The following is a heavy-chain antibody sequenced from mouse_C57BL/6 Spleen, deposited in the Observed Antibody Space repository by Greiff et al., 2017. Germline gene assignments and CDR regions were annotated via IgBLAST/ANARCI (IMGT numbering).Heavy chain of an antibody. Sequence: EVQVVESGGGLVKPGGSLKLSCAASGFTFSSYAMSWVRQTPEKRLEWVATISDGGSYTYYPDNVKGRFTISRDNAKNNLYLQMSHLKSEDTAMYYCAREGTVLYWYFDVWGTGTTVTVSS. D-gene: IGHD1-1*01. V-gene: IGHV5-4*01. CDR3: AREGTVLYWYFDV. CDR2: ISDGGSYT. J-gene: IGHJ1*03. CDR1: GFTFSSYA.